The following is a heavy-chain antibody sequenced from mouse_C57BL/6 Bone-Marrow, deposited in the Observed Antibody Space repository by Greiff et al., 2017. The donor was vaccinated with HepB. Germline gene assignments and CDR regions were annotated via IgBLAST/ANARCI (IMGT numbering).Heavy chain of an antibody. Sequence: EVQLQQSGPELVKPGASVKISCKASGYTFTDYYMNWVKQSHGKSLEWIGDINPNNGGTSYNQKFKGKATLTVDKSSSTAYMELRSLTSEDSAVYYCAYYDGPYFDYWGEGTTLTVSS. CDR1: GYTFTDYY. V-gene: IGHV1-26*01. J-gene: IGHJ2*01. CDR2: INPNNGGT. D-gene: IGHD1-1*01. CDR3: AYYDGPYFDY.